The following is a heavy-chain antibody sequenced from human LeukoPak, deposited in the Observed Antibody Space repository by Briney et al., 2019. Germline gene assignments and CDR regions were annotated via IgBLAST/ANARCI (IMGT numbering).Heavy chain of an antibody. CDR2: ITTSSTYI. V-gene: IGHV3-21*01. CDR1: GFSFSTYN. CDR3: ARDPYSGSYGDYYYYYMGV. D-gene: IGHD1-26*01. Sequence: GGSLRLSCAASGFSFSTYNMNWVRQAPGKGLEWVSSITTSSTYIYYAGSVKGRFTISRDNAKNSLYLQMNSLRAEDTAVYYCARDPYSGSYGDYYYYYMGVWGKGTTVTISS. J-gene: IGHJ6*03.